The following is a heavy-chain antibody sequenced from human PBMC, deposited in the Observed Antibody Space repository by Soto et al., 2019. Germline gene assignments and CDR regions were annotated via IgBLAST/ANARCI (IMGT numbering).Heavy chain of an antibody. CDR1: GFSFSRYW. Sequence: VQLVESGGGLVQPGGSLRLSCAASGFSFSRYWMSWVRQAPGKGLEWMANINQDGSIKYYMDSVRGRFTTSRDNAKNSVHLQMNSLRAEDTAVYYCARVGYSSSSFDYWGQGTLVTVAS. CDR3: ARVGYSSSSFDY. J-gene: IGHJ4*02. D-gene: IGHD6-6*01. V-gene: IGHV3-7*01. CDR2: INQDGSIK.